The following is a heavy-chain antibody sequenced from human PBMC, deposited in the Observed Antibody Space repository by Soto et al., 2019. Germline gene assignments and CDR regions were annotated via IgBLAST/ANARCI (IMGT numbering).Heavy chain of an antibody. CDR2: INHSGST. Sequence: QVQLQQWGAGLLKPSETLSLTCAVYGGSFSGYYWSWIRQPPGKGLEWIGEINHSGSTNYNPSLKSRVTISVDTSKNQFSLKLSSVTAADTAVYYCAGGLGVDIVATIWSWFDPWGQGTLVTVSS. D-gene: IGHD5-12*01. CDR1: GGSFSGYY. CDR3: AGGLGVDIVATIWSWFDP. J-gene: IGHJ5*02. V-gene: IGHV4-34*01.